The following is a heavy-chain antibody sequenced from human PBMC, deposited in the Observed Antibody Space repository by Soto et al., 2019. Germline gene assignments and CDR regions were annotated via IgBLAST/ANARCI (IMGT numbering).Heavy chain of an antibody. J-gene: IGHJ4*02. Sequence: QVQLVQSGAEVKKPGSSVKVSCKASGGTFSSYAISWVRQAPGQGLEWMGGIIPIFGTANYAQKFQGRVTIPADQSTSTAYMELSSLRSEDTAVYYCARVPYYDFWSGYYGDYWGQGTLVTVSS. CDR3: ARVPYYDFWSGYYGDY. D-gene: IGHD3-3*01. CDR2: IIPIFGTA. CDR1: GGTFSSYA. V-gene: IGHV1-69*12.